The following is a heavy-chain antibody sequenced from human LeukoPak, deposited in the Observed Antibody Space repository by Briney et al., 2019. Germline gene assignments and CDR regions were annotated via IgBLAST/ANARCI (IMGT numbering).Heavy chain of an antibody. J-gene: IGHJ4*02. CDR1: GFTFSSYA. D-gene: IGHD6-13*01. Sequence: GGSLRLSCAASGFTFSSYAMHWVRQAPGKGLEWVAVISYDGSSKYYADSVKGRFTISRDNSKSTLYLQMNSLRAEDTAVYYCARDEGGSSCFDYWGQGTLVTVSS. V-gene: IGHV3-30-3*01. CDR2: ISYDGSSK. CDR3: ARDEGGSSCFDY.